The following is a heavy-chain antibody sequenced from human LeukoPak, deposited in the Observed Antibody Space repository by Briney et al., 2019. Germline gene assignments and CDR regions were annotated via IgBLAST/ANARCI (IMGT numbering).Heavy chain of an antibody. J-gene: IGHJ6*03. Sequence: GGSLRLSCAASGFTFSSYGMHWVRQAPGKGLEGVAYIQYDGSNEQYADSVKGRFSISRDSSKNILYLQLNSLRAEDTAVYYCAKDRCSNGIGCYYYYMDVWGKGTTVTISS. D-gene: IGHD2-8*01. CDR3: AKDRCSNGIGCYYYYMDV. V-gene: IGHV3-30*02. CDR2: IQYDGSNE. CDR1: GFTFSSYG.